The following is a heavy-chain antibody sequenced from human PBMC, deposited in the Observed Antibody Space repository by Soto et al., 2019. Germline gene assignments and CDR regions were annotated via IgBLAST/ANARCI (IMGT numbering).Heavy chain of an antibody. V-gene: IGHV1-69*01. CDR2: IIPIFGTA. CDR1: GGTFSSYA. D-gene: IGHD3-3*01. CDR3: ARGDQYAFWSGQTYFFDY. J-gene: IGHJ4*02. Sequence: QVQLVQSGAEVKKPGSSVRVSCKASGGTFSSYAINWVRQAPGQGLEWMGRIIPIFGTANYAQKFQGRVTITADESSSTVYMELSSLRSEDTAVYYCARGDQYAFWSGQTYFFDYWGQGTLVTVSS.